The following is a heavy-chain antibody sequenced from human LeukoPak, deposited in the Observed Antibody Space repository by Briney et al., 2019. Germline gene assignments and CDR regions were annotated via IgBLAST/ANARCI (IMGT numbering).Heavy chain of an antibody. Sequence: GGSLTLSCAAPGFAVTDNYISWVRQAPGKGLERVSIIYSGGDTNFADSVKGRFAISRHSSKNTLYLQMNSLRAEDTAVYYCARGGFSGYDREAFDIWGQGTLITVSS. J-gene: IGHJ3*02. D-gene: IGHD5-12*01. CDR3: ARGGFSGYDREAFDI. CDR2: IYSGGDT. CDR1: GFAVTDNY. V-gene: IGHV3-53*04.